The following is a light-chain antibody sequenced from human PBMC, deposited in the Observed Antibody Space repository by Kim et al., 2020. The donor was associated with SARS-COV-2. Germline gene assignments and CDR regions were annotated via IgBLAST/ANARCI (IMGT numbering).Light chain of an antibody. CDR2: EDN. Sequence: NTVTVSGTRSGDSIASNYGHRYLEGPGSAPTTVIYEDNQRPSGVPDRFYGSIDSSSNSASLTISDLKTEDEADYYCQSYDSSSYWVFGGGTKVTVL. V-gene: IGLV6-57*03. CDR1: GDSIASNY. J-gene: IGLJ3*02. CDR3: QSYDSSSYWV.